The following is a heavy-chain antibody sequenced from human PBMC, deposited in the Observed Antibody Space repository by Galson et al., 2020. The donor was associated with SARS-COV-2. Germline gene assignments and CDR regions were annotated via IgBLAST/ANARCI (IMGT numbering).Heavy chain of an antibody. J-gene: IGHJ3*02. CDR1: GFIFSDTW. Sequence: GESLKISCAASGFIFSDTWMSWVRQAPGKGLEWVGQIKSKTDGGTADYAAPVKGRFTISRDDSKNTLFLQMDSLKTEDSAVYYCTTSQPGWAFDIWGQGTTVTVSS. D-gene: IGHD2-15*01. V-gene: IGHV3-15*01. CDR2: IKSKTDGGTA. CDR3: TTSQPGWAFDI.